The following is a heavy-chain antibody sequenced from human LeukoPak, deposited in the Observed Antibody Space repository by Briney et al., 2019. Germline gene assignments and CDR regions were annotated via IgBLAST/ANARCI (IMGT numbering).Heavy chain of an antibody. CDR1: GFTLSTYW. V-gene: IGHV3-74*01. Sequence: GGSLRLSCAASGFTLSTYWMHWVRQAPGKGLVWVSRVNGDGSSTNYADSVKGRFTISRDNAKNTLYLQMNSLRAEDTAVYYCARDGIAAVDFDYWGQGILVTVSS. CDR2: VNGDGSST. D-gene: IGHD6-13*01. J-gene: IGHJ4*02. CDR3: ARDGIAAVDFDY.